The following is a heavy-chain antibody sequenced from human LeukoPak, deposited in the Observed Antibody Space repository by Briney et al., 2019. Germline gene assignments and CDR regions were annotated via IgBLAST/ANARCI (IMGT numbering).Heavy chain of an antibody. Sequence: GGSLRLSCAASGFSFSDHYMSWIRQAPGKGLEWVSYMSSSDNPIYYADSVKGRFTISRDNAKNSLYLQMNNLRAEDTAVYYCAGDRVGSSTSCYDYWGQGTLVTVSS. CDR2: MSSSDNPI. CDR3: AGDRVGSSTSCYDY. V-gene: IGHV3-11*01. CDR1: GFSFSDHY. J-gene: IGHJ4*02. D-gene: IGHD2-2*01.